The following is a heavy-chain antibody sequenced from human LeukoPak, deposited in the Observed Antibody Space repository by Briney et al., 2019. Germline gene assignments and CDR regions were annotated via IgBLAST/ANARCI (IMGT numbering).Heavy chain of an antibody. CDR1: GGSISSGGYY. D-gene: IGHD1-1*01. CDR3: ARNGYMGFDP. CDR2: IYHSGST. Sequence: SETLSLTCTVSGGSISSGGYYWSWIRQPPGKGLEWIGYIYHSGSTYYNPSLKSRVTMSVDTSKNQFSLKLSSVTAADTAIYYCARNGYMGFDPWGQGTLVTVSS. V-gene: IGHV4-30-2*01. J-gene: IGHJ5*02.